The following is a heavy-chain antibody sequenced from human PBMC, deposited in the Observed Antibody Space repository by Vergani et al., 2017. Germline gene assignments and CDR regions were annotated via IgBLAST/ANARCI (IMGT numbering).Heavy chain of an antibody. CDR3: ARDRGGWNDAFDI. Sequence: HVQLQESGPGLVKPSETLSLTCTVSGGSISSYYWSWIRQPPGKGLEWIGYIYYSGSTNYNPSLKSRVTISVDTSKNQFSLKLSSVTAADTAVYYCARDRGGWNDAFDIWGQGTMVTVSS. CDR2: IYYSGST. V-gene: IGHV4-59*01. J-gene: IGHJ3*02. CDR1: GGSISSYY. D-gene: IGHD3-10*01.